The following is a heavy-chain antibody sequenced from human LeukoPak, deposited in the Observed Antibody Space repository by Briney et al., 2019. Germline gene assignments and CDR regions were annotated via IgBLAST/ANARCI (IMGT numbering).Heavy chain of an antibody. Sequence: PGGSLRLSCAASGFAFSSYWMSWVRQAPGKGLEWVANIKQDGSEKYYVDSVKGRFTISRDNAKNSLYLQMNSLRAEDTAVYYCAREYPLKYFDYWGRGTLVTVSS. CDR2: IKQDGSEK. CDR1: GFAFSSYW. D-gene: IGHD2-2*02. CDR3: AREYPLKYFDY. J-gene: IGHJ4*02. V-gene: IGHV3-7*01.